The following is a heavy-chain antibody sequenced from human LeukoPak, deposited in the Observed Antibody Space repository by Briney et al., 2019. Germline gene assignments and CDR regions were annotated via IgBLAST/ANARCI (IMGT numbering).Heavy chain of an antibody. CDR3: ARTLRGYSYLGYFDY. CDR2: IYSSGTT. J-gene: IGHJ4*02. Sequence: GGSLRLSCAASGFNVNSIDMSWVRQAPGKGLEWVSVIYSSGTTDYADSVKGRFTISRDDSKNTLYLQMNSLRAEDTAIYYCARTLRGYSYLGYFDYWGQGTLVTVSS. V-gene: IGHV3-66*01. CDR1: GFNVNSID. D-gene: IGHD5-18*01.